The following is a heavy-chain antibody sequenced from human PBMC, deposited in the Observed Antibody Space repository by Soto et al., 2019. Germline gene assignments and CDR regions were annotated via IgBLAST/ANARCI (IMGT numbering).Heavy chain of an antibody. V-gene: IGHV3-30*18. Sequence: QVQLVESGGGVVQPGRSLRLSCAASGFRFSSHGMHWVRQAPGKGLEWVAFMSFDGNSQYYADSVKGRFTISRDNSKNRVYVQMNSLRAEDTAVYYCAKEPVGAAYFDYWGQGTLVTVSS. D-gene: IGHD2-15*01. J-gene: IGHJ4*02. CDR2: MSFDGNSQ. CDR1: GFRFSSHG. CDR3: AKEPVGAAYFDY.